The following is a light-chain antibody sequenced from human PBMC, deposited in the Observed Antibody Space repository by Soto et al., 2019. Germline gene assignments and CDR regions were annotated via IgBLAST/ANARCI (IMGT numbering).Light chain of an antibody. Sequence: QSALTQPASVSGSPGQSITISCTRTSSDVGGYNYVSWYQQHPGKAPKLMIYEVSNRPSGVSNRFSGSKSGNTASLTISGLQAEDEADYYCSSYTSSSTYVFGTATKVTVL. CDR3: SSYTSSSTYV. CDR1: SSDVGGYNY. J-gene: IGLJ1*01. V-gene: IGLV2-14*01. CDR2: EVS.